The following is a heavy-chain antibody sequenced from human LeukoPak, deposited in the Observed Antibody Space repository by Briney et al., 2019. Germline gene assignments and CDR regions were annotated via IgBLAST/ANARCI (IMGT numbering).Heavy chain of an antibody. D-gene: IGHD5-24*01. Sequence: TSQTLSLTCTVSGGSISSGDYYWSWIRQPPGKGLEWIGYIYYSGSTYYNPSLKSRVTISVDTSKNQFSLKLSSVTAADTAVYYCARDPNGLDYFDYWGQGTLVTVSS. CDR1: GGSISSGDYY. V-gene: IGHV4-30-4*08. J-gene: IGHJ4*02. CDR2: IYYSGST. CDR3: ARDPNGLDYFDY.